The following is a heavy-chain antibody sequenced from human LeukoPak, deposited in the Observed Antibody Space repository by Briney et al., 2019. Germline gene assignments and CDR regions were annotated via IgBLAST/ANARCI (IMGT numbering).Heavy chain of an antibody. CDR3: ARDTYYYDSSGYYYFGY. Sequence: SETLSLTCTVSGVSIRSYYWSWIRQPAGKGLEWIGRFHTSGSTNYNPSLKSRVTMSVDTSKNQFSLKLSSVTAADTAVYSCARDTYYYDSSGYYYFGYWGQGTLVTVSS. V-gene: IGHV4-4*07. CDR1: GVSIRSYY. D-gene: IGHD3-22*01. CDR2: FHTSGST. J-gene: IGHJ4*02.